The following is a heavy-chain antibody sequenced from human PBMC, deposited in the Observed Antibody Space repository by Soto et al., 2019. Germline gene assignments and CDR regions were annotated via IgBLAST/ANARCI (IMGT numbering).Heavy chain of an antibody. CDR2: IDPSDSYT. D-gene: IGHD6-13*01. Sequence: GEALKXSCKGSGYXFISYWISWVRQMPGKGLEWMGRIDPSDSYTNYSPSFQGHVTISADKSISTAYLQWSSLKASDTAMYYCARSIAAAGSTEYIQHWGQGTLVTVSS. V-gene: IGHV5-10-1*01. CDR1: GYXFISYW. CDR3: ARSIAAAGSTEYIQH. J-gene: IGHJ1*01.